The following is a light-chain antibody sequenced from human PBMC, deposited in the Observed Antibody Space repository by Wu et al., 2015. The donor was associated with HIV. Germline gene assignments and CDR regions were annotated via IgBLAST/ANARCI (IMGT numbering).Light chain of an antibody. CDR1: QSVSSD. CDR3: QQRRYWPLYT. Sequence: EIVMTQSPDTLSVSPGERATLSCRASQSVSSDLAWYQQKPGQAPRLLIYGASTRATGIPARFSGSGSGTDFTLTISSLEPEDFAVYYCQQRRYWPLYTFGLGDQAGDQT. CDR2: GAS. V-gene: IGKV3-15*01. J-gene: IGKJ2*01.